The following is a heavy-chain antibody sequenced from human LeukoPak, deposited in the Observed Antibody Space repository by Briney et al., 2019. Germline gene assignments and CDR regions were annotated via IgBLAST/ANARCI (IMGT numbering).Heavy chain of an antibody. Sequence: PGRSLRLSCAASGFTFDDYAMHWVRQAPGKGLEWVSGISWNSGSIGYADSVKGRFTISRDNAKNSLYLQMNSLRAEDTALYYCAKAFRVAVAGQDAFDLWGQGTMVTVSS. J-gene: IGHJ3*01. V-gene: IGHV3-9*01. D-gene: IGHD6-19*01. CDR2: ISWNSGSI. CDR1: GFTFDDYA. CDR3: AKAFRVAVAGQDAFDL.